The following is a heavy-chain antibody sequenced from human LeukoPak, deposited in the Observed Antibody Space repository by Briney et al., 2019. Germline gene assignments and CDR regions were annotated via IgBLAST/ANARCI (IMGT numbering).Heavy chain of an antibody. D-gene: IGHD5-12*01. V-gene: IGHV6-1*01. CDR1: GDSVSINSAV. J-gene: IGHJ4*02. Sequence: SQTLSLTCAISGDSVSINSAVWNWIRQSPSRGLEWLGRTHYKSKWSSDFAISVKSRITINPDTSKNQFSLHLNSVTPEDTAVYYCARGDIALDYWGQGTLVTVSS. CDR3: ARGDIALDY. CDR2: THYKSKWSS.